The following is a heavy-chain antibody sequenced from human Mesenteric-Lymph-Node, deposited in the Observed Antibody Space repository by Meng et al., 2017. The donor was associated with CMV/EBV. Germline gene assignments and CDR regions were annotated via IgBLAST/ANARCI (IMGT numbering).Heavy chain of an antibody. CDR3: ARVLYSGQYQLPMGY. Sequence: SVKVSCKASGGTFSSYAISWVRQAPGQGLEWMGGIIPIFGTANYAQKFQGRVTMTRNTSISTAYMELSSLRSEDTAVYYCARVLYSGQYQLPMGYWGQGTLVTVSS. V-gene: IGHV1-69*05. CDR1: GGTFSSYA. D-gene: IGHD2-2*01. CDR2: IIPIFGTA. J-gene: IGHJ4*02.